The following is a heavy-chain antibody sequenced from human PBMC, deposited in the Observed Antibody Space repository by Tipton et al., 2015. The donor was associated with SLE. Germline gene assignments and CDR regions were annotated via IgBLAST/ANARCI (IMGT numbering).Heavy chain of an antibody. J-gene: IGHJ6*03. Sequence: SLRLSCAASGLDVSSSYMSWVRQAPGKGLEWVSVIDSGGSTDYADSVKGRFTISRDNSKNTLYLQMNSLRAEDTAVYYCAREARGYSYGYRLRYQYMDVWGKGTTVTVSS. V-gene: IGHV3-66*02. CDR1: GLDVSSSY. CDR3: AREARGYSYGYRLRYQYMDV. CDR2: IDSGGST. D-gene: IGHD5-18*01.